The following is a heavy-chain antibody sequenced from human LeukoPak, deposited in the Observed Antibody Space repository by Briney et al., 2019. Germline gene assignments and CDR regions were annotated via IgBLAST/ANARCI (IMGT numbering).Heavy chain of an antibody. CDR2: ISSSSSTI. CDR1: GLTFSTYS. V-gene: IGHV3-48*01. J-gene: IGHJ4*02. Sequence: GGSLRLSCEVSGLTFSTYSMNWVRQAPGKGLEWVSYISSSSSTIYYADSVKGRFTISRDNAKNSLYLQMNSLRAEDTAVYYCARVGYSSSWYYFDYWGQGTLVTVSS. CDR3: ARVGYSSSWYYFDY. D-gene: IGHD6-13*01.